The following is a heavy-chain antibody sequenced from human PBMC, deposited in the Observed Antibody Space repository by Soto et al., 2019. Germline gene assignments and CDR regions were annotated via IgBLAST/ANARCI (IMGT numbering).Heavy chain of an antibody. V-gene: IGHV1-69*01. D-gene: IGHD6-19*01. CDR1: GGTFNSYT. J-gene: IGHJ2*01. CDR3: ATEKGSGSGWYDRYFDL. CDR2: IIPIFGTT. Sequence: QVQLVQSGTEVKKPGSSVKVSCQASGGTFNSYTITWVRQAPGQGLEWMGGIIPIFGTTNSAQKFQGRVTITADESTSTAYMELISLRSEDTAVYYCATEKGSGSGWYDRYFDLWGRGTLVTVSS.